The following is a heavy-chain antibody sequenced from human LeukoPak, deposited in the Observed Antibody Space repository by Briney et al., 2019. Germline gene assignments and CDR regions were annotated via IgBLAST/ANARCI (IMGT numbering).Heavy chain of an antibody. J-gene: IGHJ4*02. V-gene: IGHV3-48*03. CDR2: ISSIDSTI. D-gene: IGHD2-8*02. CDR1: GFTFSSYE. CDR3: ARDILGGLYDY. Sequence: GGSLRLSCAASGFTFSSYEMNWVRQAPGKGLDWVSYISSIDSTIYYADSVKCRFTISRDNAKNSLYLQMNSLRAEDTAVYYCARDILGGLYDYWGQGTLVTVSS.